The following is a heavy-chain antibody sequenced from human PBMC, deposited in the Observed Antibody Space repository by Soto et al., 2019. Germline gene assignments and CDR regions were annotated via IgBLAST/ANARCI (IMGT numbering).Heavy chain of an antibody. CDR3: ARGEYRRHYDYIWGSYRSYAFDI. CDR2: MNPNSGNT. CDR1: GYTFTSYD. Sequence: GASVKVSCKASGYTFTSYDINWVRQATGQGLEWMGWMNPNSGNTGYAQKLQGRVTMTRNTSISTAYMELSSLRSDDTAVYYCARGEYRRHYDYIWGSYRSYAFDIWGQGTMVTVSS. V-gene: IGHV1-8*01. J-gene: IGHJ3*02. D-gene: IGHD3-16*02.